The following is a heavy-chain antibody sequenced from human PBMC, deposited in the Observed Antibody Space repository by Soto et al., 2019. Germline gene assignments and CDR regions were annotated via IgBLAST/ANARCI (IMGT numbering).Heavy chain of an antibody. CDR3: ARGQDIVGAAFDY. Sequence: GGSLRLSCAPYGFTFSIYGMHWVSQAPGKGREWVAVIWYDGSNKYYADSVKGRFTISRDNSKNTLYLQINSLRAEATAVYYCARGQDIVGAAFDYWGQGTLVTVSS. V-gene: IGHV3-33*01. CDR1: GFTFSIYG. CDR2: IWYDGSNK. J-gene: IGHJ4*02. D-gene: IGHD1-26*01.